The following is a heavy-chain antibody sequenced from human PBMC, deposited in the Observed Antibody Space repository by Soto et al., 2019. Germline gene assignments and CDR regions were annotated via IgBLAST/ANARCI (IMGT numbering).Heavy chain of an antibody. V-gene: IGHV3-30*18. J-gene: IGHJ5*02. CDR2: ISEDGSRK. CDR1: GFIFNNYG. D-gene: IGHD5-12*01. CDR3: TKGCVRGFDLCGS. Sequence: QVQVVESGGGVAQPGRSLRLSCTVSGFIFNNYGMQWVRQAPGKGLEWVAVISEDGSRKYYADSVKGRFTISRDNSKNTLYLQMNILRADNTAVYYSTKGCVRGFDLCGSWGQGTLVTVSS.